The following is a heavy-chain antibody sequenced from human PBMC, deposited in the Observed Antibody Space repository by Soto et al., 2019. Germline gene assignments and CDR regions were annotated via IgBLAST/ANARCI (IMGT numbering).Heavy chain of an antibody. V-gene: IGHV3-30*03. Sequence: PCPTTVLTFNNDGLRWVRKTQKKGLEWVAHISYDGSNEHYVDPVKGRFTISRDNSKNTLYLQMNSLRTEDMVFYYCARDDEGGSYCDLGYWGQGNLVTVSS. J-gene: IGHJ4*02. CDR2: ISYDGSNE. CDR3: ARDDEGGSYCDLGY. CDR1: VLTFNNDG. D-gene: IGHD3-10*01.